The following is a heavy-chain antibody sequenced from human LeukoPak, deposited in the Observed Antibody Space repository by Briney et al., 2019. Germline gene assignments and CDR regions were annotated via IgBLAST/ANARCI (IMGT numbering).Heavy chain of an antibody. V-gene: IGHV4-59*01. CDR1: GGSISSYY. J-gene: IGHJ5*02. CDR2: IHYSGST. CDR3: ARTTEDCSSPSCYQYWFDP. D-gene: IGHD2-2*01. Sequence: PSETLSLTCTVSGGSISSYYWSWIRQPPGKGLEWIGYIHYSGSTSYNPSLKSRVTISVDTSKNQISLKVRSVTAADTAVYYCARTTEDCSSPSCYQYWFDPWGQGTLVTVSS.